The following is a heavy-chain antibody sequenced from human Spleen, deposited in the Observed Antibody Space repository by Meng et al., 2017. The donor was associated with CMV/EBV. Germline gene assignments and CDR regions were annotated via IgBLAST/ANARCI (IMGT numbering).Heavy chain of an antibody. CDR3: ARCWGPDWYFDL. J-gene: IGHJ2*01. CDR2: INPNSGVT. D-gene: IGHD3-16*01. V-gene: IGHV1-2*02. CDR1: RYTFTGYY. Sequence: CMASRYTFTGYYMHWVRQAPGQVLEWLGWINPNSGVTNYAQNFQGRVTMTKDTSIITAYMELSRLRSDDTAVYYCARCWGPDWYFDLWGRGTLVTVSS.